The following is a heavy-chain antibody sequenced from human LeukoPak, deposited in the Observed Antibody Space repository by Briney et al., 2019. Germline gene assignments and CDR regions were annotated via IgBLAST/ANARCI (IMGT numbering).Heavy chain of an antibody. V-gene: IGHV1-69*04. D-gene: IGHD6-19*01. CDR3: GRASGWYGRVDP. Sequence: GASVKVSCKASGGTFSSYAISWVRQAPGQGLEWMGRIIPILGIANYAQKFQGRVTITADKSTSTAYMELRSLRSDDTAVYYCGRASGWYGRVDPWGQGTLVTVSS. J-gene: IGHJ5*02. CDR1: GGTFSSYA. CDR2: IIPILGIA.